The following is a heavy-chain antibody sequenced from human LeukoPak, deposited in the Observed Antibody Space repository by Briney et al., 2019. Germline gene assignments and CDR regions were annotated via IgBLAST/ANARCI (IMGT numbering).Heavy chain of an antibody. V-gene: IGHV4-39*01. CDR2: IYYSGST. J-gene: IGHJ6*03. D-gene: IGHD2-2*01. CDR3: ARLDVGAVACSSTSCPRAYYYMDV. Sequence: SETLSLTCTVSGGSISSSSYYWGWVRQPPGKGLEWIGSIYYSGSTYYNPSLKSRVTISVDTSKNQFSLKLSSVTAADTAVYYCARLDVGAVACSSTSCPRAYYYMDVWGKGTTVTISS. CDR1: GGSISSSSYY.